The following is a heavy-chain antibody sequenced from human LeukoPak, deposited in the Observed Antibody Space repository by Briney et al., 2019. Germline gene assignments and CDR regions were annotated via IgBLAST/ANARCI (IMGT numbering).Heavy chain of an antibody. J-gene: IGHJ3*02. Sequence: GGSLRLSCAASGFTISSYWMHWVRQAPGQGLVWVSRINSDGSTTNYADSVKGRFTISRDNAKNTLYLQMNSLRAEDTAVYYCARDMGIYAFDIWGQGTMVTVSS. CDR3: ARDMGIYAFDI. D-gene: IGHD6-13*01. V-gene: IGHV3-74*01. CDR2: INSDGSTT. CDR1: GFTISSYW.